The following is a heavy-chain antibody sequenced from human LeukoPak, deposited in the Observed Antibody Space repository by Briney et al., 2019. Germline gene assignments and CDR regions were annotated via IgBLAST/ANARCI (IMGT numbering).Heavy chain of an antibody. V-gene: IGHV4-59*03. Sequence: PSEALSLTCTVSGVSISGYYWSWIRQPPGKGLEWIGYIYSSGSASYNPSLISRVTILVDTSKNQFSLTLTSVTAADTAVYHCARLHASRAEEFDPWGQGTLVTVSS. J-gene: IGHJ5*02. CDR1: GVSISGYY. CDR2: IYSSGSA. CDR3: ARLHASRAEEFDP. D-gene: IGHD3-16*01.